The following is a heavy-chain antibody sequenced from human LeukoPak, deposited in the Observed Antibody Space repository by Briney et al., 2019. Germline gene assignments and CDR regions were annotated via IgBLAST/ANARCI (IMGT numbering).Heavy chain of an antibody. CDR1: GGTFSSYA. Sequence: GASVKVSCKASGGTFSSYAISWVRQAPGQGLEWMGGIIPIFGTANYAQKFQGRVTITADESTSTAYMELSSLGSEDTAVYYCARAPHYYDSSGYYGEYWGQGTLVTVSS. J-gene: IGHJ4*02. D-gene: IGHD3-22*01. V-gene: IGHV1-69*13. CDR2: IIPIFGTA. CDR3: ARAPHYYDSSGYYGEY.